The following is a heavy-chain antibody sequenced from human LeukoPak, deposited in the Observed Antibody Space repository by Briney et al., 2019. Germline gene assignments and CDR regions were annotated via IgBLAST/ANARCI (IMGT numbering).Heavy chain of an antibody. CDR1: GFTFSSYG. J-gene: IGHJ4*02. CDR2: ISYDGSNK. Sequence: GGSLRLSCAASGFTFSSYGMHWVRQAPGKGLEWVAVISYDGSNKYYADSAKGRFTISRDNSKNTLYLQMNSLRAEDTAVYYCAKGAATPDYWGQGTLVTVSS. CDR3: AKGAATPDY. V-gene: IGHV3-30*18.